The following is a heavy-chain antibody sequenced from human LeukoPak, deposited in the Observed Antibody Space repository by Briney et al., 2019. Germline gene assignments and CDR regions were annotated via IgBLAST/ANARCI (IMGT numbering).Heavy chain of an antibody. D-gene: IGHD3-3*01. CDR2: INPNSGGT. J-gene: IGHJ4*02. Sequence: GASVKVSCKASGYTFTGYYMHWVRQAPGQGLEWMGWINPNSGGTNYAQKFQGRVTMTRDTSISTAYMELSRLRSDDTAVYYCARVTAGTYYDFWSGYSDYWGQGTLVTVPS. CDR1: GYTFTGYY. V-gene: IGHV1-2*02. CDR3: ARVTAGTYYDFWSGYSDY.